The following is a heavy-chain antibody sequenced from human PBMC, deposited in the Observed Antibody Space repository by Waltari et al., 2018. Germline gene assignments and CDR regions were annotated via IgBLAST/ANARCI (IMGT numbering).Heavy chain of an antibody. V-gene: IGHV3-53*02. D-gene: IGHD3-22*01. Sequence: EVLLVETGGGLIQPGGSLRLSCVLSGLSVNSNYMTWVRQAPGKALAWVSIVYSAVKTYYSDAWKGRFIISRDSSNNSLYLQMNSLRVDDTGVYYCARVIRDDSGGFYGIAGFDLWGPGTQVTVSA. CDR3: ARVIRDDSGGFYGIAGFDL. CDR2: VYSAVKT. CDR1: GLSVNSNY. J-gene: IGHJ3*01.